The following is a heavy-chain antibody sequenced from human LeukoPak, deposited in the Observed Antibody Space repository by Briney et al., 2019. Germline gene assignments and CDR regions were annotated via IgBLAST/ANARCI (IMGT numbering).Heavy chain of an antibody. J-gene: IGHJ6*03. CDR2: IYYSGST. Sequence: SETLSLTCTVSGGSISSSSYYWGWIRQPPGTGLEWIGSIYYSGSTYYNPSLKSRVTISVDTSKNQFSLKLSSVTAEDTAVYYCAREAEDIGAWYMDVWGKGTTVIVSS. D-gene: IGHD1-14*01. CDR3: AREAEDIGAWYMDV. V-gene: IGHV4-39*07. CDR1: GGSISSSSYY.